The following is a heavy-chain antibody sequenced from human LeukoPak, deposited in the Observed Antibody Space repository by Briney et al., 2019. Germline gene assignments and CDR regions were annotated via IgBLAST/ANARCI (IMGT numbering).Heavy chain of an antibody. D-gene: IGHD2-2*01. CDR2: ISYDGSNK. CDR3: AKHLEGLPSANFDY. Sequence: GRSLRLSCAASGFTFSTYAMHWVRQAPGKGLEWVAVISYDGSNKYYADSVKGRFTISRDSSKNTLYLQMNSLRAEDTAVYYCAKHLEGLPSANFDYWGQGTLVTVSS. CDR1: GFTFSTYA. V-gene: IGHV3-30-3*02. J-gene: IGHJ4*02.